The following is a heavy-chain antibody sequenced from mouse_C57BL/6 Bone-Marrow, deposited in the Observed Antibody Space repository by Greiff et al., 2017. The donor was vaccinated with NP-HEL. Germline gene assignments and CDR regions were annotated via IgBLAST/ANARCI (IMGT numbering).Heavy chain of an antibody. V-gene: IGHV1-78*01. CDR1: GYTFTDHT. CDR2: IYPRDGST. J-gene: IGHJ2*01. Sequence: VQLQQSDAELVKPGASVKISCKVSGYTFTDHTIHWMKQRPEQGLEWIGYIYPRDGSTTYNEKFKGKATLTADKSSSTAYMQLHSLTSEDSACYFCARLYYGSSLDYWGQGTTLTVSS. D-gene: IGHD1-1*01. CDR3: ARLYYGSSLDY.